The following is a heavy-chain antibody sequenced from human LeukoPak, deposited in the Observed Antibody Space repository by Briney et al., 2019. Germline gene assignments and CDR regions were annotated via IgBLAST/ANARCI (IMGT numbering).Heavy chain of an antibody. CDR3: ASVVVTASEYFQH. CDR1: GGSISSYY. CDR2: IYYSGST. Sequence: SETLSLTCTVSGGSISSYYWSWIRQPPGKGLEWIGYIYYSGSTNYNPSLKSRVTISVDTSKNQFSLKLSSVTAADTAVYYCASVVVTASEYFQHWGQGTLVTVSS. D-gene: IGHD2-21*02. J-gene: IGHJ1*01. V-gene: IGHV4-59*08.